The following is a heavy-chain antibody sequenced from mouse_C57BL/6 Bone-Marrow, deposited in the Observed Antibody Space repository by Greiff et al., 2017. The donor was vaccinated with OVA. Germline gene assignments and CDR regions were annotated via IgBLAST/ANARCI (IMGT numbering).Heavy chain of an antibody. CDR2: ISSGSSTI. V-gene: IGHV5-17*01. D-gene: IGHD1-1*01. J-gene: IGHJ2*01. Sequence: EVQGVESGGGLVKPGGSLKLSCAASGFTFSDYGMHWVRQAPEKGLEWVAYISSGSSTIYYADTVKDRFTISRDKAKNTLFLQMTSLRSEDTAMYYCARPSFITTVDFDYWGQGTTLTVSS. CDR1: GFTFSDYG. CDR3: ARPSFITTVDFDY.